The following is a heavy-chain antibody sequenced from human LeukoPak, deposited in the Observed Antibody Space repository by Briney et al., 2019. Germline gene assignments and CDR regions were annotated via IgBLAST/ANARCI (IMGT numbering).Heavy chain of an antibody. CDR3: ARGNQQLIPVHSLYGMDV. V-gene: IGHV1-8*01. CDR1: GYTFTSYD. D-gene: IGHD6-13*01. CDR2: MNPNSGNT. J-gene: IGHJ6*02. Sequence: GASVKVSCKASGYTFTSYDINWVRQATGQGLEWMGWMNPNSGNTGYAQKFQGRVTMTRNTSISTAYMELSSLRSEDTAVYYCARGNQQLIPVHSLYGMDVWGQGTTVTVSS.